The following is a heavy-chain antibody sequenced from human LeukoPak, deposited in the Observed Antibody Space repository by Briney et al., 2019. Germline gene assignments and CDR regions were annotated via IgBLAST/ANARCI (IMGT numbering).Heavy chain of an antibody. V-gene: IGHV3-21*01. CDR3: ARDGDYYGSGSYYNVECHFDY. D-gene: IGHD3-10*01. CDR1: GFTYSSYS. J-gene: IGHJ4*02. CDR2: ISSSSSYI. Sequence: GGSLRLSCAASGFTYSSYSMNWVRQAPGKGLEWVSSISSSSSYIYYADSVKGRFTISRDNAKNSLYLQMNSLRAEDTAVYYCARDGDYYGSGSYYNVECHFDYWGQGTLVTVSS.